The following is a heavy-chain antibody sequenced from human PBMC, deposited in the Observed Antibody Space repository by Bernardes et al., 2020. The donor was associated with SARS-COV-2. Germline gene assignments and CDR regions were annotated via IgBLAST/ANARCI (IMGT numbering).Heavy chain of an antibody. D-gene: IGHD6-6*01. CDR3: ATEYSNLDYYFDY. CDR2: ISGSGSNT. CDR1: GFTFSSYA. J-gene: IGHJ4*02. Sequence: GGSLRLSCAASGFTFSSYAMNWVRQAPGKGLEWVSSISGSGSNTYYADSVKGRFTISRDNSKNTLYLQMNSLRAEDTAVYYCATEYSNLDYYFDYWGQRTLVTVSS. V-gene: IGHV3-23*01.